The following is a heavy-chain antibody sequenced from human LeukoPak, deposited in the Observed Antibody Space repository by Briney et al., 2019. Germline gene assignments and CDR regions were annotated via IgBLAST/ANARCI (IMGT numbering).Heavy chain of an antibody. Sequence: PGGSLRLSCAASGFTFSSYAMSWVRQAPGKGLEWVSAISGSGGSTYYADSVKGRFTISRDNSKNALYLQMNSLRAEDTAVYYCAKDLAYDSSGYPHAFDIWGQGTMVTVSS. D-gene: IGHD3-22*01. CDR1: GFTFSSYA. J-gene: IGHJ3*02. CDR3: AKDLAYDSSGYPHAFDI. V-gene: IGHV3-23*01. CDR2: ISGSGGST.